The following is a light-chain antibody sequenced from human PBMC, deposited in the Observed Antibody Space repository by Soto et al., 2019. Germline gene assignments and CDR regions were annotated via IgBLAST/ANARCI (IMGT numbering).Light chain of an antibody. CDR3: AAWDDNLNGPL. CDR2: SDD. CDR1: NSNIGRYP. Sequence: QSVLTQPPSLSGTPGQRVTISCSGSNSNIGRYPVNWYQHFPGTAPKLLIYSDDERPSGVPDRFSGSKSGTSASLAISGLQSEDEAEYYCAAWDDNLNGPLFGGGTKLTVL. J-gene: IGLJ3*02. V-gene: IGLV1-44*01.